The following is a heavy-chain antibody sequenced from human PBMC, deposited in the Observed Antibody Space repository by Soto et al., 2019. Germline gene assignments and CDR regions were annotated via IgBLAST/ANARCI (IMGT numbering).Heavy chain of an antibody. V-gene: IGHV1-2*02. CDR2: ISPNSGGT. D-gene: IGHD3-10*01. J-gene: IGHJ6*02. Sequence: ASVKVSCKASGYTFTGYYMHWVRQAPGQGLEWMGWISPNSGGTNYAQKFQGRVTMTRDTSTSTAYMELSRLRSDDTAVYYCARFGPYYYGMDVWGQGTTVTVSS. CDR1: GYTFTGYY. CDR3: ARFGPYYYGMDV.